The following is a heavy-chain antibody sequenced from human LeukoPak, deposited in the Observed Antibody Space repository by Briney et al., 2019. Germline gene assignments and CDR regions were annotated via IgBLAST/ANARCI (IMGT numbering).Heavy chain of an antibody. J-gene: IGHJ4*02. CDR2: INSGGSAI. V-gene: IGHV3-48*03. D-gene: IGHD1-26*01. CDR1: GFTFNSYE. Sequence: PGGSLRLSCAASGFTFNSYEMNWVRQAPGKGLDWVSYINSGGSAIYYAHSVKGRFTISRDHAKNSLYLQMNGLRADDTAVYYCARGGSYVHYWGQGTLVTVSS. CDR3: ARGGSYVHY.